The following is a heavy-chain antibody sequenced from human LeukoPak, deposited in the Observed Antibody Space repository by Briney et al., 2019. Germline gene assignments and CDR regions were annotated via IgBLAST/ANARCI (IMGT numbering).Heavy chain of an antibody. CDR3: ARVVRGYSYGGDY. D-gene: IGHD5-18*01. CDR1: GFTFSSYS. CDR2: ISSSSSYI. V-gene: IGHV3-21*01. J-gene: IGHJ4*02. Sequence: PGGSLRLSCAASGFTFSSYSMNWVRQAPGKGLEWVSSISSSSSYIYYADSVKGRFTISRDNAKNSLYLQMNSLRAEDTAVYYCARVVRGYSYGGDYRGQGTLLTVSS.